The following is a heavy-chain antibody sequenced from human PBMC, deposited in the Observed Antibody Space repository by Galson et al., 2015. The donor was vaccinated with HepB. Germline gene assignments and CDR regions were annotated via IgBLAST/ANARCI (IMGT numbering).Heavy chain of an antibody. Sequence: SLRLSCAASGFTFSSYYMTWVRQAPGKGLEWVSVIYSGGSTFYADSVKGRFTISRDNSQLYLQMNSLGAEDTAVYYCARGVPTNGWGGYYFDYWGQGTLVTVSS. CDR3: ARGVPTNGWGGYYFDY. CDR1: GFTFSSYY. D-gene: IGHD3-16*01. CDR2: IYSGGST. V-gene: IGHV3-66*02. J-gene: IGHJ4*02.